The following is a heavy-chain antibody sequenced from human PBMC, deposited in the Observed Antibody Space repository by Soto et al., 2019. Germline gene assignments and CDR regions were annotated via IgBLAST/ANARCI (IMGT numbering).Heavy chain of an antibody. V-gene: IGHV3-23*01. Sequence: EVKFLESGGGLVPPGASARLSCITSGFMFDNYAMSWVRQSPGRGLEWVAAISGSGHGTVYTQSVQGRFIISRDKSKKTLFLQMNNLRDEDTAVYYCAKGRYFDTSGGCANYWGLGTLVSVSA. CDR3: AKGRYFDTSGGCANY. CDR2: ISGSGHGT. CDR1: GFMFDNYA. D-gene: IGHD3-22*01. J-gene: IGHJ4*02.